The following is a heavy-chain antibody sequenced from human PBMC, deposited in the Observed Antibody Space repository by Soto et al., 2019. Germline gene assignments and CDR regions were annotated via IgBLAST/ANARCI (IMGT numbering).Heavy chain of an antibody. J-gene: IGHJ6*02. D-gene: IGHD3-10*01. CDR1: GGTFSSYT. V-gene: IGHV1-69*02. CDR3: ASHYYGSGSYYNVGTYGMDV. CDR2: IIPILGIA. Sequence: QVQLVHSGAAVKKPGSSVKVSCKASGGTFSSYTISWVRQAPGQGLEWMGRIIPILGIANYAQKFQGRVTITADKSTSTAYMELSSLRSEDTAVYYCASHYYGSGSYYNVGTYGMDVWGQGTTVTVSS.